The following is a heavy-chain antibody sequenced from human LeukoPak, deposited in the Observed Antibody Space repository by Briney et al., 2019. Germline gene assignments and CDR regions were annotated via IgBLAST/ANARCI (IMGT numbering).Heavy chain of an antibody. V-gene: IGHV3-23*01. CDR3: AKAHNSSWSYFDY. CDR1: GFTFSSYA. Sequence: LPGGSLRLSCAASGFTFSSYAMSWVRQAPGKGLEWVSAISGSGGSTYYADSVKGRFTISRDNSKNTLYLQMNSLRAEDTAVYYCAKAHNSSWSYFDYWGQGTLVTVSS. D-gene: IGHD6-13*01. CDR2: ISGSGGST. J-gene: IGHJ4*02.